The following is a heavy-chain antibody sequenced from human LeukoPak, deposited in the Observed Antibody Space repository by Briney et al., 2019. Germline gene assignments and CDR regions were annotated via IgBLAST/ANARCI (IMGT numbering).Heavy chain of an antibody. Sequence: SETLSLTCAVYGGSFSGYYWSWIRQPPGKGLEWIGEINHSGSTNYNPSLKSRVTISVDTSKNQFPLKLSSVTAADTAVYYCARVRPARIAVAGTGGYYFDYWGQGTLVTVSS. J-gene: IGHJ4*02. CDR1: GGSFSGYY. D-gene: IGHD6-19*01. CDR3: ARVRPARIAVAGTGGYYFDY. V-gene: IGHV4-34*01. CDR2: INHSGST.